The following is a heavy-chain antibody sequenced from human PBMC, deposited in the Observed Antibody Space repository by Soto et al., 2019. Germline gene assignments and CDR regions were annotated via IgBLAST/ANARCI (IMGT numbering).Heavy chain of an antibody. CDR2: INHSGST. V-gene: IGHV4-34*01. CDR3: ARARFFGVVAYRALYYYGMDV. CDR1: GGSFSGYY. J-gene: IGHJ6*02. D-gene: IGHD3-3*01. Sequence: SETLSLTCAVYGGSFSGYYWSWIRQPPGKGLEWIGEINHSGSTNYNPSLKSRVTISVDTSKNQFSLKLSSVTTADTAVYYCARARFFGVVAYRALYYYGMDVWGQGTTVTVSS.